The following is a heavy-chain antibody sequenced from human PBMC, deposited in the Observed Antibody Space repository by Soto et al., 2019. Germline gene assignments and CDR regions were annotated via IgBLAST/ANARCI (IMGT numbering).Heavy chain of an antibody. D-gene: IGHD3-22*01. CDR2: ISSSGSTI. CDR3: AREGVYYDSSGYYRSGAFDI. J-gene: IGHJ3*02. CDR1: GFTFSDYY. Sequence: GGSLRLSCAASGFTFSDYYMSWIRRAPGKGLEWVSYISSSGSTIYHADSVKGRFTISRDNAKNSLYLQMNSLRAEDTAVYYCAREGVYYDSSGYYRSGAFDIWGQGTMVTVSS. V-gene: IGHV3-11*01.